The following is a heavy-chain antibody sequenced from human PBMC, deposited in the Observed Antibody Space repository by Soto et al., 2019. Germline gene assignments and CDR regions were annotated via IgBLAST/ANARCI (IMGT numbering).Heavy chain of an antibody. J-gene: IGHJ4*02. CDR1: GFTFGDFG. D-gene: IGHD5-12*01. Sequence: SLRLSCAASGFTFGDFGMHWVRQVPGKGLEWVSGISWNSASIGYADSVEGRFTIYRDNAKNSLYLQMNSLRADDTALYYCAKAWDGYNSIDYWGQGTLVTVSS. CDR3: AKAWDGYNSIDY. V-gene: IGHV3-9*01. CDR2: ISWNSASI.